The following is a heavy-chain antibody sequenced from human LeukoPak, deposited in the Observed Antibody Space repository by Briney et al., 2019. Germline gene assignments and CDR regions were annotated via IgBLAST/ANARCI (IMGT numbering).Heavy chain of an antibody. V-gene: IGHV1-69*04. CDR1: GGTFSSYT. J-gene: IGHJ4*02. CDR2: IIPILGIA. Sequence: ASVKVSCKASGGTFSSYTISWVRQAPGQGPEWMGRIIPILGIANYAQKFQGRVTITADKSTSTAYMELSSLRSEDTAVYYCARDGDTAMYYFDYWGQGTLVTVSS. D-gene: IGHD5-18*01. CDR3: ARDGDTAMYYFDY.